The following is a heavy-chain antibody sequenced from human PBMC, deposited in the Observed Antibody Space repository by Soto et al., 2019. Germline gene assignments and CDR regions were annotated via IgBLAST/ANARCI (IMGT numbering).Heavy chain of an antibody. D-gene: IGHD1-7*01. J-gene: IGHJ5*02. Sequence: GGSLRLSCAASGFTFSSYWMHWVRQAPGKGLVWVSRINSDGSSTSYADSVKGRFTISRDNAKNTLYLQMNSLRAEDTAVYYCARAEPRYNWNYWKFGFDPWGQGTLVTVSS. CDR3: ARAEPRYNWNYWKFGFDP. V-gene: IGHV3-74*01. CDR1: GFTFSSYW. CDR2: INSDGSST.